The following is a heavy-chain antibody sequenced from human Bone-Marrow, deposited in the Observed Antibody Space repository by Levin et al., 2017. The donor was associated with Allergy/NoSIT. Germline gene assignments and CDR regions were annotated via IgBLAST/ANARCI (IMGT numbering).Heavy chain of an antibody. CDR2: IIPIFGTA. Sequence: GASVKVSCKASGGTFSSYAISWVRQAPGQGLEWMGGIIPIFGTANYAQKFQGRVTITADKSTSTAYMELSSLRSEDTAVYYCASGSIFPPGDPSVEYFQHWGQGTLVTVSS. D-gene: IGHD2-21*01. J-gene: IGHJ1*01. CDR3: ASGSIFPPGDPSVEYFQH. CDR1: GGTFSSYA. V-gene: IGHV1-69*06.